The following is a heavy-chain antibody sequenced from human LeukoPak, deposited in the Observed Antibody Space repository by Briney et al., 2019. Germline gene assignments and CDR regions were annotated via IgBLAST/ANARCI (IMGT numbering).Heavy chain of an antibody. V-gene: IGHV4-59*11. Sequence: SETLSLTCTVSGGSISSHYWSWIRQPPGKGLEWIGYIYYSGSTNYNPSLKSRVTISVDTSKNQFSLKLSSVTAADTAVYYCAGGRDGYSYFDYWGQGTRVTVSS. CDR1: GGSISSHY. CDR2: IYYSGST. J-gene: IGHJ4*02. CDR3: AGGRDGYSYFDY. D-gene: IGHD5-24*01.